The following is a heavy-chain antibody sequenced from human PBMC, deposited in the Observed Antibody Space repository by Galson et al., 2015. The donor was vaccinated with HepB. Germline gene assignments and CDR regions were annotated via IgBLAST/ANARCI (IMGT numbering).Heavy chain of an antibody. CDR1: GFTVSSNY. CDR2: LYRGGST. Sequence: SLRLSCAASGFTVSSNYMTWVRQAPGKGLEWVSTLYRGGSTYYADSVKGRFTISRDNSKSTLFLQMNSLRAVDTAVYYCAREASSGYYYFDYWGQGTRVTVSS. V-gene: IGHV3-66*01. CDR3: AREASSGYYYFDY. D-gene: IGHD6-19*01. J-gene: IGHJ4*02.